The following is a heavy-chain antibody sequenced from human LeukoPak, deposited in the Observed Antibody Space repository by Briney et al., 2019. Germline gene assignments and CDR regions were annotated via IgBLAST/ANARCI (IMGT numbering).Heavy chain of an antibody. J-gene: IGHJ5*02. Sequence: GESLKISCKASGYNFTTYWIGWVRQMPGKGLEYMGNIYPRDSQIRYSPSFQGQVTISADKSISTAYLQWTSLKASDTAIYYCARHTKRPQAGWFDPWGQGTLVTVSS. D-gene: IGHD6-25*01. CDR2: IYPRDSQI. V-gene: IGHV5-51*01. CDR1: GYNFTTYW. CDR3: ARHTKRPQAGWFDP.